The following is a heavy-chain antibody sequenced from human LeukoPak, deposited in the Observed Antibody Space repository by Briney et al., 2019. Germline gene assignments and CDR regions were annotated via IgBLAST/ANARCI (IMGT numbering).Heavy chain of an antibody. CDR3: AKGGWTTADAFHT. D-gene: IGHD4-17*01. CDR2: INWDGGTT. J-gene: IGHJ3*02. CDR1: GFTFDDYS. V-gene: IGHV3-43*01. Sequence: GGSLRLSCAASGFTFDDYSMHWVRQAPGKGLEWVSLINWDGGTTYYRDSVKGRFTISRDNTKNSLYLHMNSLRTEDSALYFCAKGGWTTADAFHTWGQGTMVTVSS.